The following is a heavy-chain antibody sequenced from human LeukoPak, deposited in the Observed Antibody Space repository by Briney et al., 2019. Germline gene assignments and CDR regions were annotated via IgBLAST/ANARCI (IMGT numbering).Heavy chain of an antibody. V-gene: IGHV4-4*02. CDR3: ARMDSSGDAFVR. Sequence: PSGTLSLTCAASGFSISSTSWRGWVRGPAGEGLGGIGEIYHSGNNYYMPSLKSRVTIAVDKSNNHFSLRLPTVTAADTALYYCARMDSSGDAFVRRGEGAIVTVSS. CDR2: IYHSGNN. CDR1: GFSISSTSW. J-gene: IGHJ3*02. D-gene: IGHD3-10*01.